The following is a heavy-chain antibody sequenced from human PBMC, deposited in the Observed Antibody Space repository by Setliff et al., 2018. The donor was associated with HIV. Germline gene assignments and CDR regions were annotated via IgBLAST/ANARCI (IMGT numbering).Heavy chain of an antibody. J-gene: IGHJ4*02. CDR1: GYPISSGYY. CDR3: ARMLWRWGNYLDY. Sequence: KTSETLSLTCTVSGYPISSGYYWGWIRQPPGKGLEWIGSIYHSGATYYNPSLKSRVTISVDTSKNQFSLKLSSVTATDTAVYYCARMLWRWGNYLDYWGQGTLVTVSS. V-gene: IGHV4-38-2*02. D-gene: IGHD3-16*01. CDR2: IYHSGAT.